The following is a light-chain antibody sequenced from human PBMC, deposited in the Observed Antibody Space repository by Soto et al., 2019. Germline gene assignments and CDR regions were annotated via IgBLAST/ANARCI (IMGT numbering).Light chain of an antibody. CDR2: GAS. Sequence: EIVLTQSPATLSVSPGERATLSCRASQSVDTYLAWYQQKPGQAPRPLIYGASNRATGIPARFIGSGSGTEFTLTISSLQTEDFAVYYCQQYDTSPYSFGQGTKLEIK. CDR1: QSVDTY. CDR3: QQYDTSPYS. J-gene: IGKJ2*01. V-gene: IGKV3-15*01.